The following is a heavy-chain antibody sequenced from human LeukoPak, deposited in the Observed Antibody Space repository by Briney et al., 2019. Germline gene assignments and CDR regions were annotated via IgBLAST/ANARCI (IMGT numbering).Heavy chain of an antibody. CDR1: GFTFSSYA. D-gene: IGHD5-18*01. Sequence: GGSLRLSCAASGFTFSSYAMSWIRQAPGKGLEWVSYISSSGSTIYYADSVKGRFTISRDNAKNSLYLQMNSLRAEDTAVYYCVSVDTAMVEVDYWGQGTLVTVSS. CDR3: VSVDTAMVEVDY. V-gene: IGHV3-11*01. CDR2: ISSSGSTI. J-gene: IGHJ4*02.